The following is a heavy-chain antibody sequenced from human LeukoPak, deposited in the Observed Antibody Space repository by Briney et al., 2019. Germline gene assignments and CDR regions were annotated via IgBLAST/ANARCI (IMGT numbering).Heavy chain of an antibody. D-gene: IGHD2-15*01. CDR1: GFTFSSYS. CDR2: ISSDSSYI. J-gene: IGHJ6*02. Sequence: SGGSLRLSCAASGFTFSSYSMNWVRQAPGKGLEWVSSISSDSSYIYYADSVKGRFTISRDNAQNSLYLQMNSLRAEDTAVYYCARVGYCSGGFCYYYYYGMDVWGQGTTVTVSS. CDR3: ARVGYCSGGFCYYYYYGMDV. V-gene: IGHV3-21*01.